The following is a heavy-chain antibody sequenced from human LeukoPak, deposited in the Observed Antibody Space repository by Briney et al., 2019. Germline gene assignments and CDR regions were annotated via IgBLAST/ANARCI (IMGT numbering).Heavy chain of an antibody. Sequence: GGSLRLSCAASGFTFSSYWMSWVRQAPGKGLEWVANIKQDGSEKYYVDSVKGRFTISRDNAKNSLYLQMNSLRAEDTAVYYCARACYYGSGSYRLYYYYYMDVWGKGTTVTISS. CDR2: IKQDGSEK. D-gene: IGHD3-10*01. J-gene: IGHJ6*03. V-gene: IGHV3-7*01. CDR1: GFTFSSYW. CDR3: ARACYYGSGSYRLYYYYYMDV.